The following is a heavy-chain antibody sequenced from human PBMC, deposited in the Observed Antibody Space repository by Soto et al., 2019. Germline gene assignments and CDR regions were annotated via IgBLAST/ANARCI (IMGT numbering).Heavy chain of an antibody. CDR1: GFTFSGSA. D-gene: IGHD2-2*01. V-gene: IGHV3-73*02. Sequence: EVQLVESGGGLVQPGGSLKLSCAASGFTFSGSAMHWVRQASGKGLEWVGRIRSKANSYATAYAASVKGRFTISRDDSKITAYLQMNSLKTEDTAVYYCTRHKYCSSTSCSVYYGMDVWGQGTTVTVSS. CDR2: IRSKANSYAT. J-gene: IGHJ6*02. CDR3: TRHKYCSSTSCSVYYGMDV.